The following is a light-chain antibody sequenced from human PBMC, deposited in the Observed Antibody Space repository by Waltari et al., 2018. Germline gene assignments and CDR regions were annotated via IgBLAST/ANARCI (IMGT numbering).Light chain of an antibody. CDR1: SSDVGSYNL. J-gene: IGLJ1*01. Sequence: QSALTQPASVSGSPGQSITIPCTGTSSDVGSYNLFHWYQPHPGKAPKLGSYGGSKRPPGVSLLLSGSKSGNTAPMTISGLQAEDEAAYSCCSYAGSSTYVFGTGTKVTVL. CDR3: CSYAGSSTYV. CDR2: GGS. V-gene: IGLV2-23*01.